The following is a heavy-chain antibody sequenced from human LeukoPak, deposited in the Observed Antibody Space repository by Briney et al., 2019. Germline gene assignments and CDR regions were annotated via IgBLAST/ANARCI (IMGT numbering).Heavy chain of an antibody. CDR3: AKDSYCSGGSCCLSLVGFDP. V-gene: IGHV3-53*01. D-gene: IGHD2-15*01. Sequence: PGGPLRLSCAASGFTVSSSCMSWVRQAPGRGLEWVSVIYSGGTTYYADSVKGRFTISRDNSKNTLYLQMNSLRAEDTAVYYCAKDSYCSGGSCCLSLVGFDPWGQGTLVTVSS. J-gene: IGHJ5*02. CDR2: IYSGGTT. CDR1: GFTVSSSC.